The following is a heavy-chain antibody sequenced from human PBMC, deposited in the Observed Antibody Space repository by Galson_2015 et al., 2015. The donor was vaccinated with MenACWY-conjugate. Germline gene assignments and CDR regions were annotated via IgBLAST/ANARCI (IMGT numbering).Heavy chain of an antibody. CDR2: ISGSGGST. Sequence: SLRLSCAASGFTFSSYAMSWVRQAPGKGLEWVSAISGSGGSTYYADSVKGQFTISRDNSKNTLYLQMNSLRAEDTAVYYCARGPYSSGRQDYWGQGTLVTVSS. CDR1: GFTFSSYA. CDR3: ARGPYSSGRQDY. V-gene: IGHV3-23*01. D-gene: IGHD6-19*01. J-gene: IGHJ4*02.